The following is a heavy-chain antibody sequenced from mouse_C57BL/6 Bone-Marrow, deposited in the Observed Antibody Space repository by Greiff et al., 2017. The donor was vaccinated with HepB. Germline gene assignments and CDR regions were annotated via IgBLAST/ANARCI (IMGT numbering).Heavy chain of an antibody. CDR1: GFTFSDYG. Sequence: EVMLVESGGGLVQPGGSLKLSCAASGFTFSDYGMAWVRQAPRKGPEWLAFISNLAYSIYYADTVTGRFTISRENAKNTLYLEMSSLRSEDTAMYYCARHPAGYFDVWGTGTTVTVSS. J-gene: IGHJ1*03. CDR3: ARHPAGYFDV. CDR2: ISNLAYSI. V-gene: IGHV5-15*01.